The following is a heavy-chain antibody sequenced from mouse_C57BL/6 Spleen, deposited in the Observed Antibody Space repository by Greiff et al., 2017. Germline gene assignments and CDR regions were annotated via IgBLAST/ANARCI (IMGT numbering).Heavy chain of an antibody. D-gene: IGHD3-2*02. CDR1: GYTFTSYT. Sequence: QVQLQQSGAELARPGASVKMSCKASGYTFTSYTMHWVKQRPGQGLEWIGYINPSSGYTKYNQKFKDKATLTADKSSSTAYMQLSSLPSEDSAGYYCAQTAHDLYARDYWGQGTSVTVSS. CDR3: AQTAHDLYARDY. CDR2: INPSSGYT. J-gene: IGHJ4*01. V-gene: IGHV1-4*01.